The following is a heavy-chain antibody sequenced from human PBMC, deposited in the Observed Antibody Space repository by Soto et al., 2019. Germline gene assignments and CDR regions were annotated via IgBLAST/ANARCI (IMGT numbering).Heavy chain of an antibody. V-gene: IGHV4-31*03. Sequence: QVQLQESGPGLVKPSQTLSLTCTVSGGSISSGGYYWSWIRQHPGKGMEWIGYIYYSVSTNYNPALKVRLTISVDKSKNQFSLKLSSVSAADTSVYYCARSVFPWGQGTLVTVSS. J-gene: IGHJ5*02. CDR2: IYYSVST. CDR1: GGSISSGGYY. CDR3: ARSVFP.